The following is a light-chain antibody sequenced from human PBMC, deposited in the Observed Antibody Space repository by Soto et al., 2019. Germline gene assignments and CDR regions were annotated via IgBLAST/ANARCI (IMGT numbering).Light chain of an antibody. J-gene: IGLJ1*01. CDR3: STYTISRTHV. V-gene: IGLV2-14*01. CDR2: DVS. CDR1: SSDVGGYEY. Sequence: QSALTQPASVSGSPGQSITISCTGTSSDVGGYEYVSWHQQYPGKAPKLIIYDVSTRPSGVSNRFSGSKSGNTASLTISGLQAAAEADYYCSTYTISRTHVFGTGNKVNVL.